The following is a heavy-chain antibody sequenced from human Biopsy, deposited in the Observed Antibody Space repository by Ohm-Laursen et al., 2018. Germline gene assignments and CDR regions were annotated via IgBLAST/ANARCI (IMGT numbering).Heavy chain of an antibody. CDR1: GFTFNNYG. V-gene: IGHV3-21*01. J-gene: IGHJ6*02. D-gene: IGHD3-10*01. Sequence: SLRLSCAASGFTFNNYGMQWVRQTPGKGLEWVSTISSSSDNIYYVDSVKGRFTISRDNAKNSLYLQMNSLRAEDTAVYYCARSRGSSGIATIYYYGMDVWGQGTTVTVSS. CDR2: ISSSSDNI. CDR3: ARSRGSSGIATIYYYGMDV.